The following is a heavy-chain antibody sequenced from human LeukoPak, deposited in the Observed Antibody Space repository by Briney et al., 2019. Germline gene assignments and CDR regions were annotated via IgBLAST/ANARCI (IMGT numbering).Heavy chain of an antibody. D-gene: IGHD2-2*01. V-gene: IGHV1-18*01. CDR2: ISAYNGNT. CDR1: GYTFTSYA. Sequence: ASVKVSCKASGYTFTSYAMNWVRQAPGQGLEWMGWISAYNGNTNYAQKLQGRVTMTTDTSTSTAYMELRSLRSDDTAVYYCARGRKSVYCSSTSCENKNDYWGQGTLVTVSS. J-gene: IGHJ4*02. CDR3: ARGRKSVYCSSTSCENKNDY.